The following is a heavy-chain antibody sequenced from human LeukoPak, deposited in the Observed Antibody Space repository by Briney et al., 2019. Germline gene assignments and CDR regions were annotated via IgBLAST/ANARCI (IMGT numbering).Heavy chain of an antibody. Sequence: GGSLRLSCAASGFTFSNYGMHWVRQAPGKGLEWVAVISYDGNNKYYADSVKGRFTISRDNSKNTLSLQMNSLRAEDTAVYYCAREHYLTTPYSSGWLYYFDYWGQGTLVTVSS. CDR1: GFTFSNYG. D-gene: IGHD6-19*01. V-gene: IGHV3-30*03. J-gene: IGHJ4*02. CDR3: AREHYLTTPYSSGWLYYFDY. CDR2: ISYDGNNK.